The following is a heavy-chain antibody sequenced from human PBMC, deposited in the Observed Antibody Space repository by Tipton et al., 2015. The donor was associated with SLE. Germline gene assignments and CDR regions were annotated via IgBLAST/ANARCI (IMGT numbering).Heavy chain of an antibody. D-gene: IGHD4-11*01. CDR2: IYYSGST. J-gene: IGHJ5*02. Sequence: TLSLTCTVSGGSISSYYWSWIRQPPGKGLEWIGYIYYSGSTNYNPSLKSRVTISVDTSKNQFSLKLSSVTAADTAVYYCARDGYSNYQKSEGWFDPWGQGTLVTVSS. CDR1: GGSISSYY. CDR3: ARDGYSNYQKSEGWFDP. V-gene: IGHV4-59*01.